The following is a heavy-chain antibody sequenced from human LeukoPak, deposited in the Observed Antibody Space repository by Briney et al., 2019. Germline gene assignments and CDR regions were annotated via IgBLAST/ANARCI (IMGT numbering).Heavy chain of an antibody. Sequence: PGGSLRLSCAASGFMFSYYSMNWVRQAPGKGLEWVSYIGTSDSTINYADSVKGRFTISRDNSKNTLYLQMNSLRAEDTAVYYCAKDYYYDSSGYWDYWGQGTLVTVSS. CDR2: IGTSDSTI. J-gene: IGHJ4*02. D-gene: IGHD3-22*01. CDR3: AKDYYYDSSGYWDY. CDR1: GFMFSYYS. V-gene: IGHV3-48*01.